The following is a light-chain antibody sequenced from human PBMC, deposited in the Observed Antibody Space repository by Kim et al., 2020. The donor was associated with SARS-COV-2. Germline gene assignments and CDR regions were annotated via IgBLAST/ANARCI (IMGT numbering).Light chain of an antibody. V-gene: IGKV1-27*01. CDR3: QKYNSAPWT. CDR1: QDIANS. CDR2: AAA. Sequence: IQLTQSPSSLSASIGDRVTLTCRASQDIANSLAWYQQKPGKVPQVLIYAAATLQSGVPSRFSGSGSGTEFTLTIGSLQTEDVATYYCQKYNSAPWTFGPGTKVEIK. J-gene: IGKJ1*01.